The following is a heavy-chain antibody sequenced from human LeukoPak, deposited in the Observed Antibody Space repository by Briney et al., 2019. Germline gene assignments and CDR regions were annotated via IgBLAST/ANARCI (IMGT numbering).Heavy chain of an antibody. CDR2: INHSGST. CDR3: ARGGSRLLWFGEPQRYYFDY. V-gene: IGHV4-34*01. D-gene: IGHD3-10*01. Sequence: GSLRLSCAASGFTFSSYWMSWVRQPPGKGLEWIGEINHSGSTNYNPSLKSRVTISVDTSKNQFSLKLSSVTAADTAVYYCARGGSRLLWFGEPQRYYFDYWGQGTLVTVSS. J-gene: IGHJ4*02. CDR1: GFTFSSYW.